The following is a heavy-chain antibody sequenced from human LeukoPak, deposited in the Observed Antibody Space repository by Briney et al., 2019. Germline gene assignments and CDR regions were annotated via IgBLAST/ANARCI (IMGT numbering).Heavy chain of an antibody. CDR2: ISAYNGNT. CDR1: GYTFTSYG. D-gene: IGHD3-22*01. V-gene: IGHV1-18*01. Sequence: ASVKVSCKASGYTFTSYGISWVREAPGQGLEWRGWISAYNGNTNYAQKLQGRVTMTTDTSTSTAYMELRTLTSDDTEVYYCARVLAGPYTYQSSGAESSPHWGQGTLATLSS. CDR3: ARVLAGPYTYQSSGAESSPH. J-gene: IGHJ1*01.